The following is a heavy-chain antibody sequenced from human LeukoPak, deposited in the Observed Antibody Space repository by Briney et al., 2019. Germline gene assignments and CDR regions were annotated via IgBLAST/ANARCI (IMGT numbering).Heavy chain of an antibody. D-gene: IGHD2-8*01. CDR3: AREVSGYYDL. Sequence: SQTLSLTCAISGDSVSSNSAAWNWIRQSPSRGLEWLGRAYYRSKWYNDFAVSVKSRITIKSDTSKNRISLQLSSVTPEDTAVYYCAREVSGYYDLWGRGTLVTVSS. CDR1: GDSVSSNSAA. J-gene: IGHJ2*01. V-gene: IGHV6-1*01. CDR2: AYYRSKWYN.